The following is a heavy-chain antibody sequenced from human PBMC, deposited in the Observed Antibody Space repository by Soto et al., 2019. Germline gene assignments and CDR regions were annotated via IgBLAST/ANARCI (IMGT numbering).Heavy chain of an antibody. D-gene: IGHD3-3*01. J-gene: IGHJ4*02. CDR3: TRAYYDFWSAPAGY. Sequence: GSLRLSCTASGFTFGDYAMSWFRQAPGKGLEWVGFIRSKAYGGTTEYAASVKGRFTISRDDSKSIAYLQMNSLKTEDTAVYYCTRAYYDFWSAPAGYWGQGTLVTVSS. V-gene: IGHV3-49*03. CDR1: GFTFGDYA. CDR2: IRSKAYGGTT.